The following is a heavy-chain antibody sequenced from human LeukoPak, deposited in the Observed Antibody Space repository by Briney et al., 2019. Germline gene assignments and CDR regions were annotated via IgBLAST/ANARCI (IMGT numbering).Heavy chain of an antibody. D-gene: IGHD6-19*01. V-gene: IGHV3-74*01. CDR3: ARDDSNGIDY. CDR2: ISSDGSST. J-gene: IGHJ4*02. CDR1: EFTFSYYW. Sequence: GGSLRLFCVASEFTFSYYWMYWVRQAPGQGLVSVSRISSDGSSTTYAESVKGRSTISRDNAKNTLYLQMNSLRAEDTAIYYCARDDSNGIDYWGQGTLVTVSS.